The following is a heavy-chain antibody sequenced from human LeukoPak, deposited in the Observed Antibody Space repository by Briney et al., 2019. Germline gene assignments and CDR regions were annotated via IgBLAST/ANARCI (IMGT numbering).Heavy chain of an antibody. V-gene: IGHV3-21*01. CDR1: GFTFSAHS. J-gene: IGHJ4*02. CDR3: VRRAVSGEEALDFDY. CDR2: ISSRSSYI. D-gene: IGHD6-19*01. Sequence: GGSLRLSCAASGFTFSAHSMNWVRQAPGKGLEWVASISSRSSYIYYGGSVKGRFTVSRDNARNSVYLQMNGLRVEDTAVYYCVRRAVSGEEALDFDYWGQGTLVTVSS.